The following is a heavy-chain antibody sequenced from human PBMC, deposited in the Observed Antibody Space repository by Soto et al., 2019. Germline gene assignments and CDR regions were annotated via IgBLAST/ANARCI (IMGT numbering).Heavy chain of an antibody. Sequence: QVQLKQWGAGLLKPSETLSLTCAVYGGSFSGYYWSWIRQPPVKGLEWIGEINHSGSTNYNPYLKSRVTISVDTSKNQFSLKLSSVTAADTAVYYCASDSSGYYYYYYGMDVWGQGTTVTVSS. CDR2: INHSGST. V-gene: IGHV4-34*01. D-gene: IGHD3-22*01. CDR1: GGSFSGYY. CDR3: ASDSSGYYYYYYGMDV. J-gene: IGHJ6*02.